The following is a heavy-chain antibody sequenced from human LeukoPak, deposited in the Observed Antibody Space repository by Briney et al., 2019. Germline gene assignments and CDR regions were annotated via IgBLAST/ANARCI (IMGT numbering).Heavy chain of an antibody. CDR1: GASFSSYY. D-gene: IGHD4-23*01. Sequence: SETLSLTCAVYGASFSSYYWSWLRRSPGKGPEWIGEINHSGTTNYNPSLKSRVTISKDTSKNQFFLKLYFLTAADTAMYYCARGRWDVRFQYWAHGTLVTVSS. V-gene: IGHV4-34*01. J-gene: IGHJ1*01. CDR2: INHSGTT. CDR3: ARGRWDVRFQY.